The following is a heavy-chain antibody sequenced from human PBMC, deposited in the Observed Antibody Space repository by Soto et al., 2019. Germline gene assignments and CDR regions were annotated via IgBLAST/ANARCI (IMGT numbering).Heavy chain of an antibody. CDR3: ARDQPGYSYGYGLGY. CDR1: GFAFSSYS. Sequence: EVQLVESGGGLVKPGGSLRLSCAASGFAFSSYSMNWVRQAPGKGLEWVSSISSSSSDIYYADLVKGRFTISRDNAKNSLYLQMNSLRAEDTAVSYCARDQPGYSYGYGLGYRGQGTLVTVSS. J-gene: IGHJ4*02. CDR2: ISSSSSDI. D-gene: IGHD5-18*01. V-gene: IGHV3-21*01.